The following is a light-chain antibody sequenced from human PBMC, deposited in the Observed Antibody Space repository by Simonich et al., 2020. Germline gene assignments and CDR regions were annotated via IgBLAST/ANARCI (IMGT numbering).Light chain of an antibody. CDR1: SSDVGGYNY. V-gene: IGLV2-14*01. CDR3: SSYTSSSTLV. J-gene: IGLJ3*02. CDR2: DFR. Sequence: QSALTQPASVSGSPGQPITISCTETSSDVGGYNYVSWYQQHPGKAPKLMIYDFRKRPSGVSNRFSGSKSGNTASLTISGLQAEDEADYYCSSYTSSSTLVFGGGTKLTVL.